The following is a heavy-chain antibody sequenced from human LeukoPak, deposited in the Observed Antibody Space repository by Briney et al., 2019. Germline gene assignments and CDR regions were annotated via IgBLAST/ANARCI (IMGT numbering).Heavy chain of an antibody. Sequence: SETLSLTCAVSGYSISSGYYWGWIRQPPGKGLEWIGSIYLSGSTYYNPSLKSRVTISVDTSKNQFSLKLSSVTAADTAVYYCARRLQHNWFDPWGQGTLVTVSS. CDR1: GYSISSGYY. CDR3: ARRLQHNWFDP. V-gene: IGHV4-38-2*01. D-gene: IGHD5-24*01. CDR2: IYLSGST. J-gene: IGHJ5*02.